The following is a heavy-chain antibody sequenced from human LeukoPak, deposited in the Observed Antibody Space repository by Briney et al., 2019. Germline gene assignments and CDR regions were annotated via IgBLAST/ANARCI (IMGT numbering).Heavy chain of an antibody. CDR3: ARVEMATITLDY. D-gene: IGHD5-24*01. V-gene: IGHV4-61*02. CDR1: GGSISSGSYY. CDR2: IYTSGST. Sequence: SETLSLTCTVSGGSISSGSYYWSWIRQPAGKGLEWIGRIYTSGSTNYNPSLKSRVTISLDTSKNQFALNLNSVTAADTAVYYCARVEMATITLDYWGQGTLVTVSS. J-gene: IGHJ4*02.